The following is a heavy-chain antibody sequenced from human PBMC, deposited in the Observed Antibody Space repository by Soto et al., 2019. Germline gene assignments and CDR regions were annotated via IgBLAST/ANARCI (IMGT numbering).Heavy chain of an antibody. J-gene: IGHJ4*02. Sequence: QVQLVESGGGVVQPGRSLRLSCAASGFTFSSYGMHRVRQAPGKGLEWVAVISYDGSNKYYADSVKGRFTISRDNSKNTLYLQMNSLRAEDTAVYYCAKEYLEWLVRDYYFDYWGQGTLVTVSS. CDR2: ISYDGSNK. D-gene: IGHD6-19*01. CDR1: GFTFSSYG. CDR3: AKEYLEWLVRDYYFDY. V-gene: IGHV3-30*18.